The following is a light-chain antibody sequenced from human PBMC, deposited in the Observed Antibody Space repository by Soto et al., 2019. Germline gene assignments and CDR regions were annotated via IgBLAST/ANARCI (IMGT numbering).Light chain of an antibody. Sequence: DIQMTQSPSSLTASVGYSVTITCQASQDITNYLNLYQQKPGKAPKLLIYDASNLEPGVPSRFSGRGSGADFTFSISSLQPEDIATYYCQQYDDIPPTFGQGTRLEIK. CDR3: QQYDDIPPT. J-gene: IGKJ5*01. CDR2: DAS. V-gene: IGKV1-33*01. CDR1: QDITNY.